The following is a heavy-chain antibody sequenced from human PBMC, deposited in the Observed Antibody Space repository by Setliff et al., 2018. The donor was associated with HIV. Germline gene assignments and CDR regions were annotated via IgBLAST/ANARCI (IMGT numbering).Heavy chain of an antibody. Sequence: RASVKVSCKASGYTFTSYYMHWVRQAPGQGLEWMERINPSGGSTSYAQKFQGRVTMTRDTSTSTVYMELSSLRSEDTAVYYFATYHYYDSSAYFIDLYYFDYWGQGTLVTVSS. CDR2: INPSGGST. CDR1: GYTFTSYY. CDR3: ATYHYYDSSAYFIDLYYFDY. D-gene: IGHD3-22*01. J-gene: IGHJ4*02. V-gene: IGHV1-46*01.